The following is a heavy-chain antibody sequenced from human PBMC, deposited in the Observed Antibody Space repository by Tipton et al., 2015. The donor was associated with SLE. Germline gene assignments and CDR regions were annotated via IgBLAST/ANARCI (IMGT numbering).Heavy chain of an antibody. CDR2: ISGSGGST. CDR3: ARDRAAQYYSYYYMDV. D-gene: IGHD6-25*01. V-gene: IGHV3-23*01. Sequence: GSLRLSCLGSGFTFGDYAMSWVRQAPGKGLEWVSAISGSGGSTYYADSVKGRFTISRDNSKNTLYLQMNSLRVEDTAVYYCARDRAAQYYSYYYMDVWGKGTTVTISS. J-gene: IGHJ6*03. CDR1: GFTFGDYA.